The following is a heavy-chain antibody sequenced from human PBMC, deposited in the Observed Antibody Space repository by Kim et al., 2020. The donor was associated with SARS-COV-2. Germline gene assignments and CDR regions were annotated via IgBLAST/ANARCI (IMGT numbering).Heavy chain of an antibody. CDR1: GFTFSDYY. CDR3: ARVGSGGGSISSWDDYYGMDV. CDR2: ISSTIEYL. D-gene: IGHD6-13*01. V-gene: IGHV3-21*01. Sequence: GGSLRLSCASSGFTFSDYYMDWVRQAPGKGLEWVSSISSTIEYLYSADSVEGRCTISKDNDKNSLYLQMNSLRAEDTAVYYCARVGSGGGSISSWDDYYGMDVWGRGGTVTV. J-gene: IGHJ6*02.